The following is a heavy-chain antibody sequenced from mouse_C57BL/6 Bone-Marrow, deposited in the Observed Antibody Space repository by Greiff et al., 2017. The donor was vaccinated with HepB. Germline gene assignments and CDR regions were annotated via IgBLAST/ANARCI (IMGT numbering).Heavy chain of an antibody. CDR1: GFTFSSYA. J-gene: IGHJ4*01. V-gene: IGHV5-4*01. Sequence: EVQLQESGGGLVKPGGSLKLSCAASGFTFSSYAMSWVRQTPEKRLEWVATISDGGSYTYYPDNVKGRFTISRDNAKNNLYLQMSHLKSEDTAMYYCATLYYGYAMDYWGQGTSVTVSS. CDR2: ISDGGSYT. D-gene: IGHD1-1*01. CDR3: ATLYYGYAMDY.